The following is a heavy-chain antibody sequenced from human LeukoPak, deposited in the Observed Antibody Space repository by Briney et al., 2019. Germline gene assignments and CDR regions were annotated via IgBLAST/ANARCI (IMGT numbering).Heavy chain of an antibody. Sequence: SETLSLTCTVSGGSISSSSYYWGWIRQPPWKGLEWIGTMYHSGSTYYNPSLKSRVTISVDTSKNQFSLNLSSVTAADTAVYYCARQRDTSGWYCDLDHWGQGTLVTVSS. CDR3: ARQRDTSGWYCDLDH. CDR2: MYHSGST. V-gene: IGHV4-39*01. D-gene: IGHD6-19*01. CDR1: GGSISSSSYY. J-gene: IGHJ1*01.